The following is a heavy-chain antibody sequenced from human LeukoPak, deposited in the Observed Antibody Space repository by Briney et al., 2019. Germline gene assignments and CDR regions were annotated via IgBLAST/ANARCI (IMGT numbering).Heavy chain of an antibody. Sequence: ASVKVSCKASGYTFTNYDINWVRQAAGQGLEWVGWMNPNSSNTGYPQKFQGRVTMTRNTSINTAYMEMNSLKSEDTAVYYCARRVLGRRWLPSDYWGQGTLVTVSS. CDR2: MNPNSSNT. CDR1: GYTFTNYD. D-gene: IGHD5-24*01. V-gene: IGHV1-8*01. J-gene: IGHJ4*02. CDR3: ARRVLGRRWLPSDY.